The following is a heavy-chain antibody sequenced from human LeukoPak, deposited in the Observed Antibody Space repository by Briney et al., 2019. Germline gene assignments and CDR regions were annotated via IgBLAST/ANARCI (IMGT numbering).Heavy chain of an antibody. Sequence: GRSRRPARAVAAFTLTRDSTSCDSQAPRNVLGWVSSISTISSTIYYADSVKGRFTISRDNAKNSLYLQMNSLRAEDTAVYYCARAKTGWPVPWWGMDVWGQGTTVTVSS. J-gene: IGHJ6*02. V-gene: IGHV3-48*01. CDR2: ISTISSTI. D-gene: IGHD3-9*01. CDR3: ARAKTGWPVPWWGMDV. CDR1: AFTLTRDS.